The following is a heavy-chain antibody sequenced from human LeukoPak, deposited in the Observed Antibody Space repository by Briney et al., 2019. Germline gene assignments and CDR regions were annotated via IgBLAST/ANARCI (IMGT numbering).Heavy chain of an antibody. CDR3: AKGSGYASY. D-gene: IGHD5-12*01. Sequence: PGGSLRLSCAASGFTFSSYGMHWVRHAPGKGREWGAVISYDGSNKYYADSVKGRFTISRDNSKNTLYLQMTSLRAEDTAVYYCAKGSGYASYWGQGTLVTVSS. CDR1: GFTFSSYG. J-gene: IGHJ4*02. CDR2: ISYDGSNK. V-gene: IGHV3-30*18.